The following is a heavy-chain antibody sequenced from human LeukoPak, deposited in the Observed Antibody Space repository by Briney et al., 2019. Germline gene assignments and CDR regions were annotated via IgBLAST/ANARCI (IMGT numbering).Heavy chain of an antibody. D-gene: IGHD3-22*01. CDR3: ARGYYYDSSGLGSDAFDI. V-gene: IGHV3-13*01. Sequence: PGGSLRLSCTASGFTFSYFAMHWVRQATGKGLEWVSAIGTAGDTYYPGSVKGRFTISRENAKNSLYLQMNSLRAGDTAVYYCARGYYYDSSGLGSDAFDIWGQGTMVTVSS. J-gene: IGHJ3*02. CDR1: GFTFSYFA. CDR2: IGTAGDT.